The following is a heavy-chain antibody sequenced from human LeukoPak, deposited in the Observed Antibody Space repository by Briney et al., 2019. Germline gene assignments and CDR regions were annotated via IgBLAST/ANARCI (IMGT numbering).Heavy chain of an antibody. CDR1: GGSISSSSYY. CDR2: IYYSGST. Sequence: PSETLSLTCTVSGGSISSSSYYWGWIRPPPGKGLEWIGSIYYSGSTYYNPSLKSRVTISVDTSKNQFSLKLSSVTAADTAVYYCARYYDSSGPYDYWGQGTLVTVSS. J-gene: IGHJ4*02. CDR3: ARYYDSSGPYDY. V-gene: IGHV4-39*01. D-gene: IGHD3-22*01.